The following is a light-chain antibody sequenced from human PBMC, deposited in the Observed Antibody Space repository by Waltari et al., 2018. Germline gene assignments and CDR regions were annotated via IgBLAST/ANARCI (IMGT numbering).Light chain of an antibody. CDR1: SSDLGLYNL. V-gene: IGLV2-23*02. CDR3: CSYGGRGSYTWV. Sequence: QPALTHPASVSGSPGQSVIISCSGTSSDLGLYNLFSSYQQHRGKAPKLIIYDVYRRPSGVSIRFSGSKSGNTASLTIYGLQAEDKADYYCCSYGGRGSYTWVFGGGTKLTVL. J-gene: IGLJ3*02. CDR2: DVY.